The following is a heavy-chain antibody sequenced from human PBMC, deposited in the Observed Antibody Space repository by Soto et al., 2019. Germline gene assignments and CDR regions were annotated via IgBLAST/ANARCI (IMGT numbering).Heavy chain of an antibody. D-gene: IGHD3-10*01. Sequence: QVHLVQSGAEVKKPGSSVKVSCKASGGTFSSYTISWVRQAPGQGLEWMGRIIPILGIANYAQKFQGRVTITADKSTSTAYMELSSLRSEDTAVYYCARWTTMVHDAFDIWGQGTMVTVSS. CDR3: ARWTTMVHDAFDI. J-gene: IGHJ3*02. V-gene: IGHV1-69*02. CDR1: GGTFSSYT. CDR2: IIPILGIA.